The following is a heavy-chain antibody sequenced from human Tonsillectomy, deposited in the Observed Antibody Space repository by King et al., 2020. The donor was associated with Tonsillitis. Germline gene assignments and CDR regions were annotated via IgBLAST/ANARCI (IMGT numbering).Heavy chain of an antibody. CDR3: AKEVYVSSGYGMDV. CDR2: ISWNSGSV. CDR1: GFTFDDYA. V-gene: IGHV3-9*01. Sequence: VQLVQSGGGLVQPGRSLRLSCAASGFTFDDYAMHWVRQAPGKGLEWVSGISWNSGSVGDADSVKGRFTISRDNAKNSLYLQMNSLRAEDTAFYYCAKEVYVSSGYGMDVCGEGTTVTVSS. J-gene: IGHJ6*04. D-gene: IGHD3-22*01.